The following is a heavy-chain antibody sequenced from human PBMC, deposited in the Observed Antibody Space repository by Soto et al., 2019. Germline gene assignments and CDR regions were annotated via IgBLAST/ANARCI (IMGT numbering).Heavy chain of an antibody. D-gene: IGHD2-2*01. J-gene: IGHJ6*01. CDR2: IYYSGST. CDR3: ARESCSTSWPMDV. Sequence: SGSLSLTCTSSVGFISSGAYFRAWIRQSPGKGLEWIGYIYYSGSTYYNPSLRSRVSISVDTSKNQFSLKLSSVTAADTAVYYCARESCSTSWPMDVWGQGTTVTVCS. CDR1: VGFISSGAYF. V-gene: IGHV4-31*03.